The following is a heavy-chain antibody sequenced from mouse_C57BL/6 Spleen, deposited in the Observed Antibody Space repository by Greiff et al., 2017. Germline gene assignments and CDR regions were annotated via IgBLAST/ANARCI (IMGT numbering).Heavy chain of an antibody. CDR1: GYTFTSYW. J-gene: IGHJ2*01. Sequence: QVQLQQPGAELVKPGASVKLSCKASGYTFTSYWMQWVKQRPGQGLEWIGEIDPSDSYTNYNQKFKGKATLTVDTSSSTAYMQLSSLTSEDSAVYYCARGKDYYGNSPYYFDYWGQGTTLTVSS. D-gene: IGHD1-1*01. V-gene: IGHV1-50*01. CDR2: IDPSDSYT. CDR3: ARGKDYYGNSPYYFDY.